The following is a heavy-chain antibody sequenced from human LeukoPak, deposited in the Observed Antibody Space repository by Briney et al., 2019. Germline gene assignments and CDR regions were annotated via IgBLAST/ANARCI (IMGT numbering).Heavy chain of an antibody. D-gene: IGHD2-21*02. V-gene: IGHV4-59*01. CDR2: IYYSGST. J-gene: IGHJ3*02. CDR1: GGSISSYY. CDR3: ARRLQRAFDI. Sequence: SEALSLTCTVSGGSISSYYWSWIRQPPGKGLEWIGYIYYSGSTNYNPSLKSRVTISVDTSKNQFSLKLSSVTAADTAVYYCARRLQRAFDIWGQGTMVTVSS.